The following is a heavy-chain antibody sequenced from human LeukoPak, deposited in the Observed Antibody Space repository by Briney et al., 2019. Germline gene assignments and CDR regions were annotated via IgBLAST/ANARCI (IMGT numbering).Heavy chain of an antibody. CDR3: ARRVYCSGGGCRNYYFDL. CDR1: GASISSSTYY. V-gene: IGHV4-39*01. CDR2: IYYSGRT. J-gene: IGHJ2*01. D-gene: IGHD2-15*01. Sequence: PSETLSPTCTVSGASISSSTYYWGWIRQPPGKGLEWIGSIYYSGRTYYNPSLQSRLTISVDTSKNQFSLRLSSVTAADTAVYYCARRVYCSGGGCRNYYFDLWGRGTLVTVSP.